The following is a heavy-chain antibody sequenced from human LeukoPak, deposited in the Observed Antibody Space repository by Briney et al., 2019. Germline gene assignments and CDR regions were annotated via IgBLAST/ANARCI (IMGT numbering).Heavy chain of an antibody. J-gene: IGHJ4*02. CDR3: ARDWAYDSSGYSDY. Sequence: ASVKVSCKASGYTFTGYFLHWVRQAPGQGLEWMGWINPNSGGTTYAQNFQGRVTMTRDTSISTAYMELSRLRSDDTAVYYCARDWAYDSSGYSDYWGQGTLVTVSS. V-gene: IGHV1-2*02. D-gene: IGHD3-22*01. CDR1: GYTFTGYF. CDR2: INPNSGGT.